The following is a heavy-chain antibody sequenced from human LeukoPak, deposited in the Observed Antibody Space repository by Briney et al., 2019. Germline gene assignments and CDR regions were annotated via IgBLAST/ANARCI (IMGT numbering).Heavy chain of an antibody. D-gene: IGHD4-17*01. V-gene: IGHV4-59*01. Sequence: PSETLSLTCTVSGASINSYYWSWIRQPPGKGLEWIGYIYYSGSTNYNPSLKSRVTISVDTSKNQFSLKLSSVTAADTAMYYCASVGYGDYVWGQGTLVTVSS. CDR1: GASINSYY. CDR2: IYYSGST. CDR3: ASVGYGDYV. J-gene: IGHJ4*02.